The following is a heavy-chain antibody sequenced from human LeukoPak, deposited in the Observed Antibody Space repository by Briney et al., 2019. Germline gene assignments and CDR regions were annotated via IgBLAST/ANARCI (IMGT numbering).Heavy chain of an antibody. CDR1: GFIFSSYW. CDR2: INSDGSST. V-gene: IGHV3-74*01. Sequence: PGGSLRLSCAASGFIFSSYWMHWVRQAPGKGLVWVPRINSDGSSTSYADSVKGRFTISRDNAKNSLYLQMNSLRAEDTAVYYCARDGVYYGSGSYNYMDVWGKGTTVTISS. D-gene: IGHD3-10*01. J-gene: IGHJ6*03. CDR3: ARDGVYYGSGSYNYMDV.